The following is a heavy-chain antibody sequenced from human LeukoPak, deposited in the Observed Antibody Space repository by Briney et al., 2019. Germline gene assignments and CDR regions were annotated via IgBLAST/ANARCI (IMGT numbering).Heavy chain of an antibody. J-gene: IGHJ4*02. V-gene: IGHV4-38-2*02. CDR2: IYHSGST. CDR1: GYSISSGYY. CDR3: ARDPGSGWFSKGNYFDY. Sequence: SETLSLTCTVSGYSISSGYYWGWIRQPPGKGLEWIGSIYHSGSTYYNPSLKSRVTISVDTSKNQFSLKLSSVTAADTAVYYCARDPGSGWFSKGNYFDYWGQGTLVTVSS. D-gene: IGHD6-19*01.